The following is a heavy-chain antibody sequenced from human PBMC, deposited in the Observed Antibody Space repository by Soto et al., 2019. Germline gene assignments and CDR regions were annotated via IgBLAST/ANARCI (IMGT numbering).Heavy chain of an antibody. CDR1: GYTFTSYD. CDR2: MNPNSGNT. Sequence: ASVKVSCKASGYTFTSYDINWVRQATGQGPEWMGWMNPNSGNTGYAQKFQGRVTMTRNTSISTAYMELSSLRSEDTAVYYCARKKQLVVRDYYYYGMDVWGQGTTVTVSS. CDR3: ARKKQLVVRDYYYYGMDV. D-gene: IGHD6-6*01. J-gene: IGHJ6*02. V-gene: IGHV1-8*01.